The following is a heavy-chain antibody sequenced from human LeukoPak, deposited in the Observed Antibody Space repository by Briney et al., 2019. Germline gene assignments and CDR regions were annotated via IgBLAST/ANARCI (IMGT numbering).Heavy chain of an antibody. J-gene: IGHJ4*02. V-gene: IGHV3-23*01. CDR3: AKVLGATYYYDSSGYPDY. CDR1: GFTFSSYA. CDR2: ISGSGGST. D-gene: IGHD3-22*01. Sequence: GGSLRLSCAASGFTFSSYAMSWVRQAPGKGPEWVSAISGSGGSTYYADSVKGRFTISRDNSKNTLYLQMNSLRAEDTAVYYCAKVLGATYYYDSSGYPDYWGQGTLVTVSS.